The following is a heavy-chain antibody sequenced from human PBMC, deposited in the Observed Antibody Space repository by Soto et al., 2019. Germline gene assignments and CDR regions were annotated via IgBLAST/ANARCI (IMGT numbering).Heavy chain of an antibody. CDR2: MHYTGFS. J-gene: IGHJ4*02. D-gene: IGHD6-13*01. CDR3: ATSNGNAWYTY. CDR1: GDSVTSHY. V-gene: IGHV4-59*02. Sequence: SETLSLTCSFSGDSVTSHYLTWIRQSPEKGLEWIGYMHYTGFSHYNPSLKSRLTISVDRSKNQFTLQLTSVTVADTAVYYCATSNGNAWYTYWGQRTQVTVSS.